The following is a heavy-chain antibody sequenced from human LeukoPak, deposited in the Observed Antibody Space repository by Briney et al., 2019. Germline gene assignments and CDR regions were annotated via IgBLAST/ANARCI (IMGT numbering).Heavy chain of an antibody. CDR2: IRYDGSDK. CDR1: GFTFSSYG. Sequence: GGSLRLSCAASGFTFSSYGMHWVRQAPGKGLEWVAYIRYDGSDKYYADSVKGRFTISRDNSKNTLYLQMNSLRGEDTAVYYCAKIGAVAGHFDYWGQGTLVTVSS. D-gene: IGHD6-19*01. V-gene: IGHV3-30*02. J-gene: IGHJ4*02. CDR3: AKIGAVAGHFDY.